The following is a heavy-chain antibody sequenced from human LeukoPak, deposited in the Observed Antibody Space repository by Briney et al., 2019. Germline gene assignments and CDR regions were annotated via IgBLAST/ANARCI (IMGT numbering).Heavy chain of an antibody. CDR2: INPNSGGT. V-gene: IGHV1-2*02. Sequence: ASVKVSGKASGYTFTGYYMHWVRQAPGQGLEWMGWINPNSGGTNYAQKFQGRVTMTRDTSSSTAYMELNRLGSDDTAVYYCAREGVPGAMFDYWGQGTLVTVSS. J-gene: IGHJ4*02. CDR1: GYTFTGYY. CDR3: AREGVPGAMFDY. D-gene: IGHD2-2*01.